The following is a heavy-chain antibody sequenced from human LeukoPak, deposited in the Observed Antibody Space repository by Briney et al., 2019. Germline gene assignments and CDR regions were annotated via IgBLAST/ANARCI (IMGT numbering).Heavy chain of an antibody. D-gene: IGHD3-10*01. Sequence: GASVKVSCKASGYTFTGYYIHWVRQAPGQGLEWMGWINPNSGGANYAQKFQGRVTMTRNTSISTAYMELSSLRSEDTAVYYCARARRRPSWFGEWTTRGNYYYYMDVWGKGTTVTISS. CDR3: ARARRRPSWFGEWTTRGNYYYYMDV. V-gene: IGHV1-2*02. CDR2: INPNSGGA. CDR1: GYTFTGYY. J-gene: IGHJ6*03.